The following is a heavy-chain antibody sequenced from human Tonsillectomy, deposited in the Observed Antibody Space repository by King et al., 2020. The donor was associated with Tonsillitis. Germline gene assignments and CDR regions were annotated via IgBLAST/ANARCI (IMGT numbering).Heavy chain of an antibody. CDR3: AREMTTFIDY. CDR1: GSSFTDYA. V-gene: IGHV1-69*14. CDR2: IIPIFDTA. Sequence: QLVQSGAEVKKPGSSVKVSCKASGSSFTDYAINWVRQAPGQGLEWMGGIIPIFDTANYAQKFQGKFTITADKSTSTAYMELSSLRSEDTAVYYCAREMTTFIDYWGQGTLVTVSS. D-gene: IGHD5-24*01. J-gene: IGHJ4*02.